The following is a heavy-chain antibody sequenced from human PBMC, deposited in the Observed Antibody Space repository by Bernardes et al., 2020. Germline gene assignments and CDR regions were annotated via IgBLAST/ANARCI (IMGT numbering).Heavy chain of an antibody. V-gene: IGHV1-2*06. J-gene: IGHJ4*02. CDR2: INPNSGGT. Sequence: ATVKVSCKASGYTFTGYYMHWVRQAPGQGLEWMGRINPNSGGTNYAQKFQGRVTMTRDTSISTAYMELSRLRSDDTAVYYCARAKGHYGGNSGVFDYWGQGTLVTVSS. CDR1: GYTFTGYY. CDR3: ARAKGHYGGNSGVFDY. D-gene: IGHD4-17*01.